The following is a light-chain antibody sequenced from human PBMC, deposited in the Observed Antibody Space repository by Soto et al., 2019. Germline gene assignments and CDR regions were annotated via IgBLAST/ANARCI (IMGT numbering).Light chain of an antibody. CDR1: SSDVGGYNY. CDR3: SSYTSSSTLPWV. V-gene: IGLV2-14*01. Sequence: QSALTQPASVSGSPGQSITISCTGTSSDVGGYNYVSWYQQHPGKAPKLMIYEVSNRPSGVSNRFSGSKSGNTASLTISGLQAEDEAEYYCSSYTSSSTLPWVFGTGTKLTVL. CDR2: EVS. J-gene: IGLJ1*01.